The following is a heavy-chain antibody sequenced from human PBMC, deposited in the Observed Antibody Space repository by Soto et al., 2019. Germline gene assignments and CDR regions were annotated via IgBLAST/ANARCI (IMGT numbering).Heavy chain of an antibody. V-gene: IGHV3-23*05. CDR3: AKDRVSDGIYSSDY. J-gene: IGHJ4*02. Sequence: GGSLRLSCAASGFSFSDFSMNWFRQAPGKGLEWVSFIDPTGSPTYYSDSVKGRFTVSKDISKKTVYLQMNSLRVEDTAIYYCAKDRVSDGIYSSDYWGRGVLVNVSS. CDR2: IDPTGSPT. D-gene: IGHD2-15*01. CDR1: GFSFSDFS.